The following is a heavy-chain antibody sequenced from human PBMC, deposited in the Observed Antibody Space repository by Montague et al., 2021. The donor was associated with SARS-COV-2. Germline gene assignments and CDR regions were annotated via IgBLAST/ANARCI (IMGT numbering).Heavy chain of an antibody. CDR3: AREFRIELWQTDWYFGL. Sequence: SETLSLTCTVSGGSINSNSYYWGWIRQPPGKGLEWIGNFDHSGNTKYNPSLKSRATISVDTSKNQFALRLSSVTAADAAVYYCAREFRIELWQTDWYFGLWGRGTLVTVSS. J-gene: IGHJ2*01. D-gene: IGHD3-16*01. CDR1: GGSINSNSYY. V-gene: IGHV4-61*01. CDR2: FDHSGNT.